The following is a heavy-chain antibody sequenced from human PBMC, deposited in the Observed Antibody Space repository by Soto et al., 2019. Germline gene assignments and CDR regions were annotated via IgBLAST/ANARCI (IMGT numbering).Heavy chain of an antibody. D-gene: IGHD1-1*01. CDR1: GFTFGTYS. Sequence: EVQLLESGGGLVQPGGSLKISCAASGFTFGTYSMTWLRQAPGKGLEWVSTISGSGGSTYYIDSVQGRFTISRDNSKNTLYLQVNSLRGEDTAVYYCAKDWTSIWGQGTMVTVSS. CDR2: ISGSGGST. CDR3: AKDWTSI. J-gene: IGHJ3*02. V-gene: IGHV3-23*01.